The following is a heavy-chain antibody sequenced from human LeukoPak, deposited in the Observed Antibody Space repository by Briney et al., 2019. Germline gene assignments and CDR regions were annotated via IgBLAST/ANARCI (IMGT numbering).Heavy chain of an antibody. CDR2: ISYDGSNK. J-gene: IGHJ6*03. V-gene: IGHV3-30-3*01. CDR3: ARVPLVSRRFLTNYYYMDV. D-gene: IGHD3-3*01. Sequence: GGSLRLSCAASGFSFSSYAMHWVRQAPGKGLEWVAFISYDGSNKYYADSVKGRFTISRDNAKNSLYLQMNSLRAEDTAVYYCARVPLVSRRFLTNYYYMDVWGKGTTVTVSS. CDR1: GFSFSSYA.